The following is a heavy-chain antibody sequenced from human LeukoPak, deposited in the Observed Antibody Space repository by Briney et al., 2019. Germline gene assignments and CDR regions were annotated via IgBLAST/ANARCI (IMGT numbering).Heavy chain of an antibody. D-gene: IGHD6-13*01. J-gene: IGHJ5*02. CDR3: AKDGAGSWFGEAT. CDR2: ISYDGSNK. Sequence: GRPLRLSCAVSGFTFSSFLMQCLRPAPGKGLEGVAIISYDGSNKHYADPVKGRFTISRDNSKNTLYLQMNGLRPEDTAVYYCAKDGAGSWFGEATWGQGTLVTVSS. CDR1: GFTFSSFL. V-gene: IGHV3-30*18.